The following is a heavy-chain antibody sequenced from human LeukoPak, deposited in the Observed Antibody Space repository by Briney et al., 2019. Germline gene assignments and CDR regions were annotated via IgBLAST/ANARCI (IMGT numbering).Heavy chain of an antibody. CDR1: GFTVSSNY. D-gene: IGHD6-13*01. Sequence: GGSLRLSCAASGFTVSSNYMSWVRQAPGKGLEWVSVIYSGGSTYYADSVKGRFTISRDNSKNTLYLQMNSLRAEDTAVYYCAKDLSHISLSWYGPIFDYWGQGTLVTVSS. J-gene: IGHJ4*02. CDR2: IYSGGST. V-gene: IGHV3-66*01. CDR3: AKDLSHISLSWYGPIFDY.